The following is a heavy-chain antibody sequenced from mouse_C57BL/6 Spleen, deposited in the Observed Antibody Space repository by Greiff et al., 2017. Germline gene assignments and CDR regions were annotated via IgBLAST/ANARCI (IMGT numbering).Heavy chain of an antibody. V-gene: IGHV1-63*01. Sequence: VQLQQSGAELVRPGTSVKMSCKASGYTFTNYWIGWAKQRPGHGLEWIGDIYPGGGYTNYNEKFKGKATLTADKSSSTAYMQFSSLTSEDSAIYYCARGNYDGGPWFAYWGQGTPVTVSA. D-gene: IGHD2-4*01. J-gene: IGHJ3*01. CDR3: ARGNYDGGPWFAY. CDR2: IYPGGGYT. CDR1: GYTFTNYW.